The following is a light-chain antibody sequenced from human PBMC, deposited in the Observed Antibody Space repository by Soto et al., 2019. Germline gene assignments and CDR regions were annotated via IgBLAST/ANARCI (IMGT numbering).Light chain of an antibody. Sequence: DIQMTQSPSSLSASVGDRVTITCRASQGISNYLAWYQQKPGKVPKLLIYPASTLQSWVPSRFSGSGSGTDFTLTISSLQPEDVATYYCQKYNSAPRTFGQGTKVEIK. J-gene: IGKJ1*01. V-gene: IGKV1-27*01. CDR3: QKYNSAPRT. CDR1: QGISNY. CDR2: PAS.